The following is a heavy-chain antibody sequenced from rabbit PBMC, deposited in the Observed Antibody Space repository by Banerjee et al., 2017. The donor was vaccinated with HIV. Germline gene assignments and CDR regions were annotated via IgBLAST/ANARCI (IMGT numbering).Heavy chain of an antibody. D-gene: IGHD4-1*01. CDR2: IYAGSSGDT. CDR3: ARDLAGVIGWNFGL. Sequence: QEQLVESGGGLVKPGASLTLTCTASGFSFSSSYWICWVRQAPGKGLEWIACIYAGSSGDTYYASWAKGRFTISKTSSTTVTLQLTSLTAADTATYFCARDLAGVIGWNFGLWGQGTLVTV. J-gene: IGHJ3*01. CDR1: GFSFSSSYW. V-gene: IGHV1S45*01.